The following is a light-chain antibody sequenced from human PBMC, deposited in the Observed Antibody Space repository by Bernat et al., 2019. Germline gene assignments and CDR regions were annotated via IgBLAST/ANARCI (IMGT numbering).Light chain of an antibody. CDR1: SSNIAAGYD. J-gene: IGLJ2*01. CDR2: GNS. CDR3: QSYDSSLSGPVV. Sequence: QSVLTQPPSVSGAPGQRGTISCTGSSSNIAAGYDVHWYQQLPGTAPKLLIYGNSNRPSGVPDRFSGSKSGTSASLAITGLQAEDEADYYCQSYDSSLSGPVVFGGGTKLTVL. V-gene: IGLV1-40*01.